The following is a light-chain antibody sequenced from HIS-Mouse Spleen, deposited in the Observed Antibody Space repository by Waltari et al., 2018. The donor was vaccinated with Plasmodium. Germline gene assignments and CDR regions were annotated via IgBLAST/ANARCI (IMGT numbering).Light chain of an antibody. CDR2: EGS. J-gene: IGLJ3*02. CDR3: CSYAGSTTWV. V-gene: IGLV2-23*01. Sequence: QSALTQPASVSGSPGPSITISCPGTSSAVGSYNLVSWYQHHPGKAPKLMIYEGSKRPSGVSNRFSGSKSGNTASLTISGLQAEDEADYYCCSYAGSTTWVFGGGTKLTVL. CDR1: SSAVGSYNL.